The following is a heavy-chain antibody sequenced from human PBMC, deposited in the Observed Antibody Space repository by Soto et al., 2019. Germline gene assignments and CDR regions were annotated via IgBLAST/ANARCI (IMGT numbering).Heavy chain of an antibody. V-gene: IGHV4-59*08. D-gene: IGHD2-2*01. CDR3: ARHPLGGQCSSTSCYSSYYMDV. J-gene: IGHJ6*03. CDR1: DGSISSYY. CDR2: IYYSGST. Sequence: SETLSLTCTVSDGSISSYYWSWIRQPPGKGLEWIGYIYYSGSTNYNPSLKSRVTISVDTSKNQFSLKLSSVTAADTAVYYCARHPLGGQCSSTSCYSSYYMDVWGKGTTVTVSS.